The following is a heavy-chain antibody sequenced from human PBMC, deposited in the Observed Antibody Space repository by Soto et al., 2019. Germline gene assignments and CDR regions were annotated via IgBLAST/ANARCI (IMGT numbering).Heavy chain of an antibody. CDR1: GYSFTSYW. CDR2: IYPGDSDT. Sequence: PGESLKISCKGSGYSFTSYWIGWVRQMPGKGLEWMGIIYPGDSDTRYSPSFQGQVTISADKSISTAYLQWSSLKASDTAVYYCTTRGGSYRPAWDYYYYGMDVWGQGTTVTVSS. CDR3: TTRGGSYRPAWDYYYYGMDV. V-gene: IGHV5-51*01. D-gene: IGHD1-26*01. J-gene: IGHJ6*02.